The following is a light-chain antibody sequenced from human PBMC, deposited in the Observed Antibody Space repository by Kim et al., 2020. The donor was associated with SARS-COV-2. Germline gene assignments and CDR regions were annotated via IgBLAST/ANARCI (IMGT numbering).Light chain of an antibody. CDR2: DKN. CDR1: SLSFYY. CDR3: NSRDSSGNHLV. Sequence: ALGKTVRITCQGDSLSFYYASWYQQKPGQAPVLVIYDKNNRPSGIPDRFSGSISGNTASLTITGAQAEDEADYYCNSRDSSGNHLVFGGGTQLTVL. V-gene: IGLV3-19*01. J-gene: IGLJ3*02.